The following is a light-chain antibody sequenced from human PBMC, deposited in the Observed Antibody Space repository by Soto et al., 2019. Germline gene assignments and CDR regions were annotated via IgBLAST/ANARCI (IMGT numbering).Light chain of an antibody. CDR3: SSYAGYSTSVV. CDR1: STDPATYDL. CDR2: EVA. J-gene: IGLJ2*01. V-gene: IGLV2-23*02. Sequence: QSVLTQPASVSGSPGQSITISCTGTSTDPATYDLVSWYQQHPGKAPQLIIYEVAKRPSGVSARFSGSQSGDTASLTISGLQAADEAEYYCSSYAGYSTSVVFGGGTKLTVL.